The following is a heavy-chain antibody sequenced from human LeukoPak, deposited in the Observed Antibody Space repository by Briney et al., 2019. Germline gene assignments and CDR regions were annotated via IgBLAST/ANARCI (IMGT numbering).Heavy chain of an antibody. CDR2: IYSGGST. Sequence: GGSLRLSCAASGFTVSSNYMSWVRQAPGKGLEWVSVIYSGGSTYYADSVKGRFTISRDNSENTLYLQMNSLRAEDTAVYYCARDPLYCSGGSCYYYGMDVWGQGTTVTVSS. D-gene: IGHD2-15*01. CDR3: ARDPLYCSGGSCYYYGMDV. V-gene: IGHV3-53*01. CDR1: GFTVSSNY. J-gene: IGHJ6*02.